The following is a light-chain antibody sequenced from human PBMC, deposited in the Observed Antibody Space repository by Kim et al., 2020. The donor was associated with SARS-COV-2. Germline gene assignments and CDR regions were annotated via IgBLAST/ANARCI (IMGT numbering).Light chain of an antibody. J-gene: IGKJ2*02. V-gene: IGKV1-5*03. CDR1: QSISDW. Sequence: DIQMTQSPSTLSASVGDRVTITCRASQSISDWLAWYQQKPEKAPKLLIYKASSLVFGVPSRFSGSGSGTEFTLTISSLQPDDFATYYCQQYDILWTFGQGTKLEI. CDR3: QQYDILWT. CDR2: KAS.